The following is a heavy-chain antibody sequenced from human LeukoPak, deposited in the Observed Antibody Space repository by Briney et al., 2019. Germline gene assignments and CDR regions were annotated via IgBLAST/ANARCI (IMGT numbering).Heavy chain of an antibody. D-gene: IGHD3-10*01. Sequence: SEALSLTCTVSGDSLSNYYWSFIRQPPGKGLEWIGYVYYSGSTNYNPSLKSRVTISVDTSKNQFSLKLTSVTAADTAVYYCARDPRASGYFDYWGQGTLVTVSS. CDR3: ARDPRASGYFDY. J-gene: IGHJ4*02. V-gene: IGHV4-59*01. CDR1: GDSLSNYY. CDR2: VYYSGST.